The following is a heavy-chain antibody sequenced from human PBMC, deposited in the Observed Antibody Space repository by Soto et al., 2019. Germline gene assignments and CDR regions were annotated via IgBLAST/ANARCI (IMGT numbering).Heavy chain of an antibody. CDR2: IHYSGST. CDR1: GGSISSGGAYY. D-gene: IGHD3-10*01. V-gene: IGHV4-30-4*01. Sequence: QVQLQESGPGLVKPSQTLSLTCAVSGGSISSGGAYYWSWIRQSPGKGLEWIAYIHYSGSTYYNSSLKSRVTMSVDTAKKQFSLKVSSVTAADTAVYYCARSPKGLGNFDYWGQGTLVTVSS. CDR3: ARSPKGLGNFDY. J-gene: IGHJ4*02.